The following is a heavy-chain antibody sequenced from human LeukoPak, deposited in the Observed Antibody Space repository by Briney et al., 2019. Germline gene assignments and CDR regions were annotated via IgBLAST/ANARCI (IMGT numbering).Heavy chain of an antibody. Sequence: ASVKVSCKASGYTFTGYYMHWVRQAPGQGLEWMGWISAYNGNTNYAQKLQGRVTMTTDTSTSTAYMELRSLRSDDTAVYYCARGRGRVVVIDFDYWGQGTLVTVSS. J-gene: IGHJ4*02. V-gene: IGHV1-18*04. CDR2: ISAYNGNT. CDR1: GYTFTGYY. CDR3: ARGRGRVVVIDFDY. D-gene: IGHD3-22*01.